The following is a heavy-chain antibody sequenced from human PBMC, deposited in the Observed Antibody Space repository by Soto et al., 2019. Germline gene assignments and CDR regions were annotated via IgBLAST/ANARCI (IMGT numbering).Heavy chain of an antibody. V-gene: IGHV4-31*03. CDR2: IYYSET. CDR3: ARSGTYYYDSSGYYSRDAFDI. D-gene: IGHD3-22*01. J-gene: IGHJ3*02. Sequence: SETLSLTCTVSGGSISSGGYYWSWIRQHPGKGLEWIGYIYYSETYYNPSLKSRVTISVDTSNNQFSLKLSSVTASDTAMYYCARSGTYYYDSSGYYSRDAFDIWGQGTMVTVSS. CDR1: GGSISSGGYY.